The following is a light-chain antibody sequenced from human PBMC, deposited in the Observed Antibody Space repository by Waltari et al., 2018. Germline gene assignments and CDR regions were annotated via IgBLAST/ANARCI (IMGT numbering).Light chain of an antibody. Sequence: QLVLTQSPSASASLGASVKLTCTLSSGHSSYAIAWHQQQPEKGPRYLMKLNSDGSHSKEDGIPDRFSGSSSGAERYLTISSLQSEDEADYYCQTWGTGIHVVFGGGTKLTVL. CDR2: LNSDGSH. CDR1: SGHSSYA. CDR3: QTWGTGIHVV. J-gene: IGLJ2*01. V-gene: IGLV4-69*01.